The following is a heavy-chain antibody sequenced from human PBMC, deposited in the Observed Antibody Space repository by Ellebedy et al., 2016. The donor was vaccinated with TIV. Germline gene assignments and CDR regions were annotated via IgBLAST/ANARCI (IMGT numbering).Heavy chain of an antibody. V-gene: IGHV1-18*04. CDR3: ARDRSAFDQVFDY. J-gene: IGHJ4*02. Sequence: AASVKVSCKASGYTFSSNGTSWVRQAPGQGLEWMGWVIPSNGKTTYAKKLQGRVTMTTDTSTSTAYMELTSLRSDDTAVYYCARDRSAFDQVFDYWGQGTPVTVSS. D-gene: IGHD2-2*01. CDR1: GYTFSSNG. CDR2: VIPSNGKT.